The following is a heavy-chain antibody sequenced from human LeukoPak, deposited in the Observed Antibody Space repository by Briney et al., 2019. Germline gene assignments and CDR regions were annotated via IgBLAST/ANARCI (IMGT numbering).Heavy chain of an antibody. CDR3: ARGGGSANYYYYGMDV. CDR1: GVTVSSNY. D-gene: IGHD1-26*01. V-gene: IGHV3-66*01. Sequence: GGTLTLSCAASGVTVSSNYMSWVRQPPGKGLEWVSVIYSSGSTYYADSLKGRFTISRDNSKNTLYLQMNTLRAEDTAVYYCARGGGSANYYYYGMDVWGQGTTVTVSS. CDR2: IYSSGST. J-gene: IGHJ6*02.